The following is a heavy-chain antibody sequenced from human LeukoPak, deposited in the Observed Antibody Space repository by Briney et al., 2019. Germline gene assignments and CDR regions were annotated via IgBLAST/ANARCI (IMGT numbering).Heavy chain of an antibody. Sequence: SETLSLTCTVSGDSISIGGYYWSWIRQHPGKGLEWIGYIYYSGSTYYNPSLKSRVTISVDTSKNQFSLKLSSVTAADTAVYYCARTTRYYDSSGYYLLDAFDIWGQGTMVTVSS. V-gene: IGHV4-31*03. CDR3: ARTTRYYDSSGYYLLDAFDI. CDR2: IYYSGST. CDR1: GDSISIGGYY. D-gene: IGHD3-22*01. J-gene: IGHJ3*02.